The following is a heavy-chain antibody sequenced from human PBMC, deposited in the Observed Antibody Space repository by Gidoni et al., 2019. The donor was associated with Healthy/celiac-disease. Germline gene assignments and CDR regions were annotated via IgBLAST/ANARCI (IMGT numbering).Heavy chain of an antibody. J-gene: IGHJ6*03. CDR1: GGSFSGYY. D-gene: IGHD5-18*01. CDR2: INHSGST. CDR3: ARAGGYSFAYMDV. Sequence: QVQLQQWGAGLLKPSVTLSLTCAVYGGSFSGYYWSWIRQPPGKGLEWIGEINHSGSTNYNPSLKSRVTISVDTSKNQFSLKLSSVTAADTAVYYCARAGGYSFAYMDVWGKGTTVTVSS. V-gene: IGHV4-34*01.